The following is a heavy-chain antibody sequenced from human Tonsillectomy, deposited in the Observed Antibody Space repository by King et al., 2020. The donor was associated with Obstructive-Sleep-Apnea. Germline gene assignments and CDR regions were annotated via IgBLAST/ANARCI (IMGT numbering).Heavy chain of an antibody. CDR1: GDSVSSNSAA. CDR2: TYYRSKWYN. V-gene: IGHV6-1*01. Sequence: VQLQQSGPGLVKPSQTLSLTCAISGDSVSSNSAAWNWIRQSPSRGLEWLGRTYYRSKWYNDYAVSVKSRITINPDTSKNQFSLQLNSVTPEDTAVYYCARTYYYDSSGHHYPLAFDYWGQGTLVTVSS. D-gene: IGHD3-22*01. CDR3: ARTYYYDSSGHHYPLAFDY. J-gene: IGHJ4*02.